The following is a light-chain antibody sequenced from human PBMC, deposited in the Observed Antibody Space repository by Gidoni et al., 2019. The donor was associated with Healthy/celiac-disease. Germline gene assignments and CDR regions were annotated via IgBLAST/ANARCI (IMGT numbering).Light chain of an antibody. V-gene: IGLV1-51*01. CDR3: GTWDSSLSARV. CDR1: SSNIGNNY. CDR2: DNN. Sequence: QSVLTQPPSVSASPGQKVTLSCSGSSSNIGNNYVSWYQQLPGTAPKLLIYDNNKRPSGIPDRCSGSTSGTSATLGITGLQTGDEADYYCGTWDSSLSARVFGGGTKLTVL. J-gene: IGLJ3*02.